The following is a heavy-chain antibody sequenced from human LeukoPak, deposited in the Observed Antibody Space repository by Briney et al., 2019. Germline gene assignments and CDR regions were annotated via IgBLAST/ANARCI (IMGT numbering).Heavy chain of an antibody. V-gene: IGHV3-74*01. CDR1: GFTFSSYS. D-gene: IGHD3-16*02. CDR2: MNSDGTTT. Sequence: GGSLRLSCAASGFTFSSYSMNWVRQAPGKGLVWVSRMNSDGTTTNYADSVKGRFTISRDNAKNTLYLQMNSLTVEDTAVYYCTIAGSYRFDYWGQGTLVTVSP. J-gene: IGHJ4*02. CDR3: TIAGSYRFDY.